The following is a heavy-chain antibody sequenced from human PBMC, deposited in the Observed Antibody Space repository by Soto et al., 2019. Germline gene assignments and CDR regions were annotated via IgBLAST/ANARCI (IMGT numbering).Heavy chain of an antibody. J-gene: IGHJ4*02. CDR3: ICLYYCFWSGSWIFDY. Sequence: GGSLRLSCAASGFTFSGSAMHWVRQASGKGLEWVGRIRSKANSYATAYAASVKGRFTISRDDSKNTAYLQMNSLKTEDTAVYYCICLYYCFWSGSWIFDYWGQGTLVPVSS. CDR1: GFTFSGSA. D-gene: IGHD3-3*01. CDR2: IRSKANSYAT. V-gene: IGHV3-73*01.